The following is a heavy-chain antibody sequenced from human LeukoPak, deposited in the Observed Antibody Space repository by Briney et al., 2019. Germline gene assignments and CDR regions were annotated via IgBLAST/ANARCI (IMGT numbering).Heavy chain of an antibody. CDR2: IKSKTDGGTT. V-gene: IGHV3-15*01. D-gene: IGHD2-21*02. CDR1: GFTVSSNY. CDR3: TTSYCGGDCYYYEGY. Sequence: GGSLRLSCAASGFTVSSNYMSWVRQAPGKGLEWVGRIKSKTDGGTTDYAAPVKGRFTISRDDSKSTLFLQMDSLKTEDTAVYYCTTSYCGGDCYYYEGYWGQGTLVTVSS. J-gene: IGHJ4*02.